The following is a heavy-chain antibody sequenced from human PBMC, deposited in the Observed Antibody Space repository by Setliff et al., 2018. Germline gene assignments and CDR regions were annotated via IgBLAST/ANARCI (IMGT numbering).Heavy chain of an antibody. CDR2: INYSGIT. CDR1: GDSISSSSYY. J-gene: IGHJ4*02. D-gene: IGHD2-15*01. CDR3: ARLPGYCSGGACYFMFDY. Sequence: SETLSLTCSVSGDSISSSSYYWGWIRQLPGKGLEWIGSINYSGITYYSPSLKSRVIVSVDTSKNQFSLKLSSVTAADTAVYYCARLPGYCSGGACYFMFDYWGQGTLVTVSS. V-gene: IGHV4-39*01.